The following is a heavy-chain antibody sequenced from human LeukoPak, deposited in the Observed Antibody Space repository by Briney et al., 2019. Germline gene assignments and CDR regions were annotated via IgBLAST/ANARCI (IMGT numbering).Heavy chain of an antibody. V-gene: IGHV1-2*02. D-gene: IGHD3-10*01. CDR2: INPNSGGT. Sequence: GASVKVSCKASGYTFTGYYMDCVRQAPGQGLEWMGGINPNSGGTNYAQKFQGRATMSRDTSISTADMELSRLRSDDTAVYYGARVNSGGYWFDPWGQGTLVTVSS. CDR1: GYTFTGYY. J-gene: IGHJ5*02. CDR3: ARVNSGGYWFDP.